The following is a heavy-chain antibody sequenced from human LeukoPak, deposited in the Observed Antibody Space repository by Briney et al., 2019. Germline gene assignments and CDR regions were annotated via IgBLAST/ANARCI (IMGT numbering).Heavy chain of an antibody. Sequence: GESLEISCKVSGYSFTSYCIGWVRQMPGKGLEWMGIIYPGDSGPTYSPSFQGQVTISVDKSINTAYLQWSSLQASDTAMYYCGMSGDRVPLQDDVFDVWGQGTMVTVST. J-gene: IGHJ3*01. V-gene: IGHV5-51*01. CDR3: GMSGDRVPLQDDVFDV. CDR2: IYPGDSGP. D-gene: IGHD1-26*01. CDR1: GYSFTSYC.